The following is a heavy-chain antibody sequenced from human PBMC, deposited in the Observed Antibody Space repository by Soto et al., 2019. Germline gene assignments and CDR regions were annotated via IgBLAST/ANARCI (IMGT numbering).Heavy chain of an antibody. J-gene: IGHJ4*02. V-gene: IGHV1-46*03. CDR3: IRGLASGDY. D-gene: IGHD6-6*01. CDR1: GYIFTNFY. Sequence: QVQLVQPGAEVKKPGASVKFSCKASGYIFTNFYIHWVRQAPGQGLEWIGIINPNGGSTNYAQNLHGRVTMTRDTSTSTVYMDLSSLRSEDTALYYCIRGLASGDYWGQGTLITVSS. CDR2: INPNGGST.